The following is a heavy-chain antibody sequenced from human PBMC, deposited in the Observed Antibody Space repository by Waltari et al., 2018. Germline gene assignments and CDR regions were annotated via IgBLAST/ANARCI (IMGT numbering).Heavy chain of an antibody. D-gene: IGHD6-13*01. CDR3: AKYPGRMSSSWPYYYYGMDV. CDR2: ISGSGGST. CDR1: GFTFSSYA. Sequence: EVQLLESGGGLVQPGGSLRLSCAASGFTFSSYAMSWVRQAPGKGVGWVSAISGSGGSTYYADSVKGRFTISRDNSKNTLYLQMNSLRAEDTAVYYCAKYPGRMSSSWPYYYYGMDVWGQGTTVTVSS. V-gene: IGHV3-23*01. J-gene: IGHJ6*02.